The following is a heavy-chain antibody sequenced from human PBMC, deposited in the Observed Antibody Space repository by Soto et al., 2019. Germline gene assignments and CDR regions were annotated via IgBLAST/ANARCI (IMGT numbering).Heavy chain of an antibody. J-gene: IGHJ6*02. CDR3: ATYGSGSAYYYGLDV. V-gene: IGHV3-30-3*01. D-gene: IGHD3-10*01. CDR2: ISYDGSNN. Sequence: QVQLVESGGGVVQPGRSLRLSCAASGFTFSTYAMHWVRQAPGKGLEWVAIISYDGSNNYYADSVKGRFTISRDNSKNTLYLQMNSLSPEDTAVYYCATYGSGSAYYYGLDVWGQGTTVTVSS. CDR1: GFTFSTYA.